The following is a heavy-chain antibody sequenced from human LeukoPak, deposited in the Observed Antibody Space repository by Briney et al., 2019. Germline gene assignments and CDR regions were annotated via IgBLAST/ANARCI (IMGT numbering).Heavy chain of an antibody. CDR2: ISSSGSTI. CDR3: ARGYYDSSGYLDAFDI. D-gene: IGHD3-22*01. CDR1: GFTFSDYY. V-gene: IGHV3-11*01. J-gene: IGHJ3*02. Sequence: PGGSLRLSCAAAGFTFSDYYMSWIRQAPGKGLEWVSYISSSGSTIYYADSVKGRFTISRDNAKNSLYLQMNSLRAEDTAVYYCARGYYDSSGYLDAFDIWGQGTMVTVSS.